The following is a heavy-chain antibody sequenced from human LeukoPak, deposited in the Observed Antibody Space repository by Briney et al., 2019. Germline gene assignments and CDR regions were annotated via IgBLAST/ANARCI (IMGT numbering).Heavy chain of an antibody. D-gene: IGHD1-1*01. Sequence: PSETLSLTCTVSGGSISSSSYYWGWIRQPPGKGLEWIGSIYYSGSTYYNPSLKSRVTISVDTSKNQFSLKLSSVTAADTAVYYCASWLGRNGDANWFDPWGQGTLVTVSS. CDR1: GGSISSSSYY. CDR3: ASWLGRNGDANWFDP. CDR2: IYYSGST. V-gene: IGHV4-39*01. J-gene: IGHJ5*02.